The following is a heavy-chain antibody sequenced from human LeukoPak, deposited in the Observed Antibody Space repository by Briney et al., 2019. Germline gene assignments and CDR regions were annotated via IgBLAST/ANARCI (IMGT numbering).Heavy chain of an antibody. CDR1: GFTLSNYA. V-gene: IGHV3-23*01. CDR2: ISAGGGGS. J-gene: IGHJ3*02. CDR3: AKETSSTTVVTDDAFDI. D-gene: IGHD4-23*01. Sequence: PGGSLRLSCAASGFTLSNYAMSWVRQTPGKGLEWVSSISAGGGGSYYADSVKGRFTISRDNSKNTLYLQMNSLRAEDTAVYYCAKETSSTTVVTDDAFDIWGQGTMVTVSS.